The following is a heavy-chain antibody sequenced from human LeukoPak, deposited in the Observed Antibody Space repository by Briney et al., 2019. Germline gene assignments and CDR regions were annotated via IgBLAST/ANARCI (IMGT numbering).Heavy chain of an antibody. CDR3: TTLDASGNDSNPGYFNY. D-gene: IGHD3-10*01. CDR1: GFIFSNAW. J-gene: IGHJ4*02. CDR2: IKSKANGGTI. Sequence: GGSLRLPCAASGFIFSNAWMTWVRQAPGQGLEWVGRIKSKANGGTIDYAAPVQGRFTISRDDSADTLYLQMNSLNSEDTAVYFCTTLDASGNDSNPGYFNYWGQGTLVTVSS. V-gene: IGHV3-15*01.